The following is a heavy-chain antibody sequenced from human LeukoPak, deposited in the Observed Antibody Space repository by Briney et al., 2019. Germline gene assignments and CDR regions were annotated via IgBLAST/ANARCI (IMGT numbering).Heavy chain of an antibody. CDR2: IYYSGST. CDR3: ASGGTAVIAPYAFDI. J-gene: IGHJ3*02. D-gene: IGHD4-23*01. V-gene: IGHV4-59*01. Sequence: KPSETLSLTCTVSGGSISSYHWSWIRQPPGKGLEWIGYIYYSGSTNYNPSVKSRVAMSVDTSKKQFSLKLSSLTAADTAVYYCASGGTAVIAPYAFDIWGQGTMVTVSS. CDR1: GGSISSYH.